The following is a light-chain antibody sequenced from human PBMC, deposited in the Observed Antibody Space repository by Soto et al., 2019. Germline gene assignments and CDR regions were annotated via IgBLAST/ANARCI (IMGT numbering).Light chain of an antibody. Sequence: DIQVTQSPSSLSASIRDRVTITCRASQSISIYLNWYQLHTGKAHKLLMYGASYLKSGVPTRFSGSGSGTEFTLTINSLQPDDFATYYCQHYNSYSEAFGQGTKVE. CDR2: GAS. CDR3: QHYNSYSEA. J-gene: IGKJ1*01. CDR1: QSISIY. V-gene: IGKV1-5*01.